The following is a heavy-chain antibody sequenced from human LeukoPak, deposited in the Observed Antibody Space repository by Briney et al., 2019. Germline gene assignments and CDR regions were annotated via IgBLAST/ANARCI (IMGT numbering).Heavy chain of an antibody. J-gene: IGHJ4*02. D-gene: IGHD3-9*01. CDR2: IIPIFGTA. CDR3: ARGDYDILTGYYFDY. V-gene: IGHV1-69*13. Sequence: GSSVKVSCKASGGTFSSYAISWVRQAPGQGLEWMGGIIPIFGTANYAQKFQGRVTITADESTSTAYMELSSLRSEDTAVYYCARGDYDILTGYYFDYWGQGTLVTVSS. CDR1: GGTFSSYA.